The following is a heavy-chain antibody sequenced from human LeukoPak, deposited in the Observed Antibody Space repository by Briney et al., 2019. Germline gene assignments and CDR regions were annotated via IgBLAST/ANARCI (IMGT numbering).Heavy chain of an antibody. CDR1: GFTFSSYA. D-gene: IGHD6-13*01. J-gene: IGHJ4*02. CDR2: ISGSGGST. Sequence: SGGSLRLSCAASGFTFSSYAMTWVRQAPGKGLEWVSGISGSGGSTYYADSVKGRFTISRDNSKNTLYLQMNSLRAEDTAVYYCAKRVHSASWYAAFDYWGQGTLVTVSS. V-gene: IGHV3-23*01. CDR3: AKRVHSASWYAAFDY.